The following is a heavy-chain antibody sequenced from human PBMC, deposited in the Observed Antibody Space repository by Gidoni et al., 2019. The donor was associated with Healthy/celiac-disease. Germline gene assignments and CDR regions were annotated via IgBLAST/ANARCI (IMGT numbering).Heavy chain of an antibody. Sequence: EVQLLESGGGLVQPGGSLRLSCSASGFTFSSCAMSWVRQAPGKGLEWVLAISGSGGSTYYADSVKGRFTISRDNSKNTLYLQMNSLRAEDTAVYYCAKDFGIVVVNKGPRTYWGQGTLVTVSS. CDR1: GFTFSSCA. D-gene: IGHD3-22*01. J-gene: IGHJ4*02. CDR3: AKDFGIVVVNKGPRTY. V-gene: IGHV3-23*01. CDR2: ISGSGGST.